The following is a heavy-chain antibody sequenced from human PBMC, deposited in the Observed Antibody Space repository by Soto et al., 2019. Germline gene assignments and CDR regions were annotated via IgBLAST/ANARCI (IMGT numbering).Heavy chain of an antibody. CDR1: GFTFSSYA. CDR2: ISGSGGST. D-gene: IGHD6-13*01. CDR3: AKTLVEAQQLGGFDY. V-gene: IGHV3-23*01. Sequence: GGSLRLSCAASGFTFSSYAMSWVRQAPGKGLEWVSAISGSGGSTYYADSVKGRFTISRDNSKNTLYLQMNSLRAEDTAVYYCAKTLVEAQQLGGFDYWGQGTLVTVSS. J-gene: IGHJ4*02.